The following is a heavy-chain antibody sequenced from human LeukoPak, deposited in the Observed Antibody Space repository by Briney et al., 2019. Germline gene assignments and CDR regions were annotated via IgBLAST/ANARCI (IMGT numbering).Heavy chain of an antibody. V-gene: IGHV3-21*01. CDR2: ISSSSSYI. CDR3: ARGVGNYYYYMDV. J-gene: IGHJ6*02. CDR1: GFTFSSYS. Sequence: GGSLRLSCAASGFTFSSYSMNWVRQAPGKGLEWVSSISSSSSYIYYADSVKGRFTISRDNAKNSLYLQMNSLRAEDTAVYYCARGVGNYYYYMDVWGQGTTVTVSS. D-gene: IGHD3-10*01.